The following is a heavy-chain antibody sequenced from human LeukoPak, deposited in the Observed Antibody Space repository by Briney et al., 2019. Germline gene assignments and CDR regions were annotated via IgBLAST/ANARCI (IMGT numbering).Heavy chain of an antibody. CDR3: ARLYGTFLEWSPYFDY. D-gene: IGHD3-3*02. J-gene: IGHJ4*02. Sequence: GGSLRLSCAASVFTASSNFMSRVRQAPGKGLEWVSVIYSGGSTYYADSVKGRFTISRHNSKNTLYLQMNSLRAEDTAVYYCARLYGTFLEWSPYFDYWGQGTLVTVSS. V-gene: IGHV3-53*04. CDR2: IYSGGST. CDR1: VFTASSNF.